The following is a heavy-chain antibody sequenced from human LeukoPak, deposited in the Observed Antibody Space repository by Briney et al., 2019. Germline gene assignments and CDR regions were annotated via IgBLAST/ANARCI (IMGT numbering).Heavy chain of an antibody. CDR1: GFTFSSYG. J-gene: IGHJ3*02. V-gene: IGHV3-30*02. CDR2: IRYDGSNK. D-gene: IGHD3-22*01. Sequence: GGSLRLSCAASGFTFSSYGIHWVRQAPGKGLEWVAFIRYDGSNKYYADSVKGRFTISRDNSKNTLYLQMNSLKTEDTAVYYCTTNPYDRSGYHIWGQGTMVTVSS. CDR3: TTNPYDRSGYHI.